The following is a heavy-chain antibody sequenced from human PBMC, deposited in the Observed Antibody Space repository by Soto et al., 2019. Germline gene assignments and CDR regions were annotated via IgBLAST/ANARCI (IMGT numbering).Heavy chain of an antibody. D-gene: IGHD3-22*01. Sequence: EVQLVESGGGLVQPGGSLRLSCAASGFTCSSYWMSWVRQAPGKGLEWVANIKQDGSEKYYVDSVKGRFTISRDNAKNSLYLQMNSLRAEDTAVYYCARDPEYYDDSSGYSDYWGQGTLVTVSS. V-gene: IGHV3-7*03. CDR1: GFTCSSYW. CDR3: ARDPEYYDDSSGYSDY. CDR2: IKQDGSEK. J-gene: IGHJ4*02.